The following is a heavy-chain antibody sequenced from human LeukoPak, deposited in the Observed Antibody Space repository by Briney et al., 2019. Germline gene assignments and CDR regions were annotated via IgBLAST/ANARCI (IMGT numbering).Heavy chain of an antibody. CDR3: ARDNSVEDTAWWFDP. J-gene: IGHJ5*02. V-gene: IGHV1-46*01. CDR1: GYTFTNYY. Sequence: GASVKVSCKASGYTFTNYYIHWVRQAPGQGLECMGIINPSGGSTSYAQKFQGRVTMTRDMSTSTDYMELSSLRSEDTAVYYCARDNSVEDTAWWFDPWGQGTLVTVSS. D-gene: IGHD4-23*01. CDR2: INPSGGST.